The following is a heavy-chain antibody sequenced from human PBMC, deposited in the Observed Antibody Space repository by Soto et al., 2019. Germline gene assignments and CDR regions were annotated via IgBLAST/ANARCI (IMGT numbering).Heavy chain of an antibody. CDR3: ASARIAVAGDYYYYGMDV. Sequence: GGSLRLSCAASGFTVSSNYMSWVRQAPGKGLEWVSVIYSGGSTYYADSVKGRFTISRANSKNTLYLQMNSLRAEDTAVYYCASARIAVAGDYYYYGMDVWGQGTTVTVSS. D-gene: IGHD6-19*01. CDR2: IYSGGST. CDR1: GFTVSSNY. J-gene: IGHJ6*02. V-gene: IGHV3-53*01.